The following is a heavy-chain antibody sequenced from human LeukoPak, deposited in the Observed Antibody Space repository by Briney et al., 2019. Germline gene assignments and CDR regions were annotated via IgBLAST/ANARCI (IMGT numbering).Heavy chain of an antibody. J-gene: IGHJ5*02. D-gene: IGHD2-2*01. CDR1: GYTFTSYY. CDR3: ARAYTSSSA. CDR2: INPGGGST. Sequence: ASVKVSCKASGYTFTSYYMYWVRQAPGQGLEWMGLINPGGGSTNYAQKFQGRVTVTRDMSTSTVYMELSSLRSDDTAVYYCARAYTSSSAWGQGTLVTVSS. V-gene: IGHV1-46*01.